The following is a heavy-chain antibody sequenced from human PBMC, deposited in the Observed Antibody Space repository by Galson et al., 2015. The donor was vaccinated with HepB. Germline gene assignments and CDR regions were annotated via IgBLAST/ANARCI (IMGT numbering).Heavy chain of an antibody. CDR3: ATDSSPYYYDTSGNFGYFDL. CDR1: GYTYTSYG. V-gene: IGHV1-18*01. CDR2: ISAYTSHT. D-gene: IGHD3-22*01. Sequence: SVKVSCKASGYTYTSYGISWVRQAPGQGLEWMGWISAYTSHTNYAQKFQERVTITRDMSTNIAYMELSSLRSEDTAVYYCATDSSPYYYDTSGNFGYFDLWGRGTLVTVSS. J-gene: IGHJ2*01.